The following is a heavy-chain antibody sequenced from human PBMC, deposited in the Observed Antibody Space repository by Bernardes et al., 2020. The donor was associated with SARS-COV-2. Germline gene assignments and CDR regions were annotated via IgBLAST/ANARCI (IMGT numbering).Heavy chain of an antibody. V-gene: IGHV6-1*01. J-gene: IGHJ4*02. Sequence: LSLTCAISGDSDLNKNGGWNWIRQSPSRGLEWLGRTYYGSEWYGSEWYYEYAVSVKSRIIINPDTSKNQFSLQLSSVTPDDSAVYYCARDEEGYKFDSWGQGTLVTVSS. CDR1: GDSDLNKNGG. D-gene: IGHD5-12*01. CDR2: TYYGSEWYGSEWYY. CDR3: ARDEEGYKFDS.